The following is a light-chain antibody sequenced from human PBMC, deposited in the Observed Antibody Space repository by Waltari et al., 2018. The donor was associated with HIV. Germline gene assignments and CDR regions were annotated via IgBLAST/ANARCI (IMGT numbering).Light chain of an antibody. V-gene: IGLV3-25*03. J-gene: IGLJ2*01. Sequence: SYEVTQPPSVSVSPGQTARITCSGDALPNQYAYWYQQKPGQAPVLVMYKDSGRPSGIPERFAGSSAGKTVTLTISGVQAEDEADYDCQSADNSGTFVIFGGGTKLTVL. CDR2: KDS. CDR3: QSADNSGTFVI. CDR1: ALPNQY.